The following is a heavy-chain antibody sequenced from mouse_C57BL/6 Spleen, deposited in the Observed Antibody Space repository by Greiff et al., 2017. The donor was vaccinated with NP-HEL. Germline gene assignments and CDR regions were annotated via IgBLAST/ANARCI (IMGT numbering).Heavy chain of an antibody. V-gene: IGHV5-4*01. CDR2: ISDGGSYT. J-gene: IGHJ4*01. Sequence: EVQGVESGGGLVKPGGSLKLSCAASGFTFSSYAMSWVRQTPEKRLEWVATISDGGSYTYYPDNVKGRFTISRDNAKNNLYLQMSQLKSEDTAMYYCATDGFYAMDYWGQGTSVTVSS. CDR3: ATDGFYAMDY. CDR1: GFTFSSYA. D-gene: IGHD2-3*01.